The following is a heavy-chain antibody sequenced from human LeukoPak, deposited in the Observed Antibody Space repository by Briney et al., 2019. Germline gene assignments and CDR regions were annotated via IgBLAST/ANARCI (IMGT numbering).Heavy chain of an antibody. Sequence: KTSETLSLTCAVSGGSISSGGYYWSWIRQPPGKGLEWIGEINHSGSTNYNPSLKSRVTISVDTSKNQFSLKLSSVTAADTAVCYCAARYSSGWYGTRGGPVDYWGQGTLVTVSS. CDR2: INHSGST. CDR1: GGSISSGGYY. CDR3: AARYSSGWYGTRGGPVDY. D-gene: IGHD6-19*01. V-gene: IGHV4-34*01. J-gene: IGHJ4*02.